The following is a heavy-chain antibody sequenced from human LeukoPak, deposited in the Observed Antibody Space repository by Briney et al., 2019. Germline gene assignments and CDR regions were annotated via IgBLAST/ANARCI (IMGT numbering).Heavy chain of an antibody. Sequence: PSETLSLTCTVSGGSTSSSNYYWGWIRQPPGKGLEWIGNIYYSGSTYYKPSLKTRVTISVDTSKNQFSLKLTSVTAADTAVYYCARHASVDVNWPRPLDYWRQGSLVTVSS. CDR2: IYYSGST. CDR3: ARHASVDVNWPRPLDY. V-gene: IGHV4-39*01. J-gene: IGHJ4*02. CDR1: GGSTSSSNYY. D-gene: IGHD5-12*01.